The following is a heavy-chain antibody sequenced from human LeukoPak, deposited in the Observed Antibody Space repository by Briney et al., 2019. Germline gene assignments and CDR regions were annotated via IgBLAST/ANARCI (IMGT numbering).Heavy chain of an antibody. Sequence: GGSLRLSCAASGFTFNSYTMNWVRQAAGKGLEWVSSISSTSSYIHYADSVKGRFTISRDNAQNSVYLQMNSLRAEDTAVYYCARDMRSGYYDFWSGYGDAFDIWGQGTMVTVSS. CDR2: ISSTSSYI. J-gene: IGHJ3*02. CDR3: ARDMRSGYYDFWSGYGDAFDI. D-gene: IGHD3-3*01. CDR1: GFTFNSYT. V-gene: IGHV3-21*04.